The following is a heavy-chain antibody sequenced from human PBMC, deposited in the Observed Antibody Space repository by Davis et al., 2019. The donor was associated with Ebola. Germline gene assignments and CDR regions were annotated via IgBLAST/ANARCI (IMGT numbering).Heavy chain of an antibody. D-gene: IGHD3-9*01. CDR1: GDSFSSYF. V-gene: IGHV4-59*01. CDR3: ARDRHFDWLSYSYMDV. Sequence: PSETLSLTCTVSGDSFSSYFWTWIRQPLGKGLEWIGNIYYSGSTNYNPSLKSRVTISVDTSKNQFSLKLTSVTAADTAVYYCARDRHFDWLSYSYMDVWGKGTTVTVSS. J-gene: IGHJ6*03. CDR2: IYYSGST.